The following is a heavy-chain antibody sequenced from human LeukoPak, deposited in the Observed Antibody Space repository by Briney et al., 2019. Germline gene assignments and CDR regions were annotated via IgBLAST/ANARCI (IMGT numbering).Heavy chain of an antibody. CDR3: ARHEYSYVVLDY. D-gene: IGHD5-18*01. CDR2: IYYSGST. Sequence: TSETLSLTCTVSGGSISSSSYYWGWIRQPPGKGLEWIGSIYYSGSTYYNPSLKSRVTISVDTSKNQFSLKLSSVTAADTAVYYCARHEYSYVVLDYWGQGTLVTVSS. V-gene: IGHV4-39*01. CDR1: GGSISSSSYY. J-gene: IGHJ4*02.